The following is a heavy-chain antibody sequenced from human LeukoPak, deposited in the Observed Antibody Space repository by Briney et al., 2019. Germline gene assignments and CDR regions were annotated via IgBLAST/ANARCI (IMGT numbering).Heavy chain of an antibody. D-gene: IGHD5-18*01. CDR1: GYSIRSAYY. Sequence: SGTLSLTCTVSGYSIRSAYYWGWIRQSPGKGLEWIGAVYGGGNTHYNQSLESRVKISPDTSKNQFSLKLTSVTAADTAVYYCSRGRKGGYNYAAIDFWGQGTLVTVSS. J-gene: IGHJ4*02. CDR2: VYGGGNT. V-gene: IGHV4-38-2*02. CDR3: SRGRKGGYNYAAIDF.